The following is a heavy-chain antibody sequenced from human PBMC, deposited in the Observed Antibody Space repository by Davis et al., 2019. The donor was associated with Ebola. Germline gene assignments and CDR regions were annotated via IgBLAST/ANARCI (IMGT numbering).Heavy chain of an antibody. CDR3: AREKVLMVYEDYYYYYGMDV. CDR1: GGTFSSYA. CDR2: IIPILGIA. Sequence: SVKLSCKASGGTFSSYAISWLRQAPGQGLEWMGRIIPILGIANYAQKFQRRVTITADKSTSTAYMELSSLRSEDTAVYYCAREKVLMVYEDYYYYYGMDVWGQGTTVTVSS. J-gene: IGHJ6*02. D-gene: IGHD2-8*01. V-gene: IGHV1-69*04.